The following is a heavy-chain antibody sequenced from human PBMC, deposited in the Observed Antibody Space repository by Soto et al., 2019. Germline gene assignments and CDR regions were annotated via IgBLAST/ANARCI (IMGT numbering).Heavy chain of an antibody. V-gene: IGHV3-23*01. Sequence: GGSLRLSCAASGFTFSSYAMNWVRQAPGKGLEWVSVISGSSDSTYYADSVKGRFTISRDNSKNTLYLQMNSLRAEDTAIYYCARRGSGSYYDYWGQGTLVTVSS. J-gene: IGHJ4*02. CDR1: GFTFSSYA. CDR2: ISGSSDST. CDR3: ARRGSGSYYDY. D-gene: IGHD1-26*01.